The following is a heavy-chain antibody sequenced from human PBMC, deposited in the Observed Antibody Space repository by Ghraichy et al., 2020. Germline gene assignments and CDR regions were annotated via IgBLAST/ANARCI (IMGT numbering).Heavy chain of an antibody. D-gene: IGHD4-23*01. CDR1: GFTFSSYA. J-gene: IGHJ4*02. Sequence: GGSLRLSCAASGFTFSSYAMSWVRQAPGKGLEWVSAISGSGGSTYYADSVKGRFTISRDNSKNTLYLQMNSLRAEDTAVYYCAKDQERRYGGKWHLIPKPPFDYWGQGTLVTVSS. V-gene: IGHV3-23*01. CDR2: ISGSGGST. CDR3: AKDQERRYGGKWHLIPKPPFDY.